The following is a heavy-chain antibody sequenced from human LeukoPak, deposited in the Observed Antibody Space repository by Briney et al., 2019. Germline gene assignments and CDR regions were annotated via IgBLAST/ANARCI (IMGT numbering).Heavy chain of an antibody. Sequence: GGSLRLSCAASGFTLSTYGIHWVRQAPGKGLEGVALIWYDGSNKYYADSVRGRFAISRDNSKNTLYLQMNSLRAEDTAMYYCARDLEIGSSSYFFDYWGQGTLVTVSS. CDR2: IWYDGSNK. CDR3: ARDLEIGSSSYFFDY. J-gene: IGHJ4*02. D-gene: IGHD1-1*01. V-gene: IGHV3-33*01. CDR1: GFTLSTYG.